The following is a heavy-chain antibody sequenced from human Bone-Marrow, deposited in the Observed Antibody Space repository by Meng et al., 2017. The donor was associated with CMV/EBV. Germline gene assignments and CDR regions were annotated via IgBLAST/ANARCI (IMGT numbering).Heavy chain of an antibody. CDR2: ISYDGRSQ. CDR3: AREYTNSSGTLLDS. Sequence: GGSLRLSCAASGFTFSSYWMHWGRQTPGKGLEWVAVISYDGRSQSYPDSVRGRFTISRDNSKNTLYLQMSSLRPEDTAIYYCAREYTNSSGTLLDSWGQGTLVTVSS. J-gene: IGHJ4*02. CDR1: GFTFSSYW. D-gene: IGHD6-6*01. V-gene: IGHV3-30*03.